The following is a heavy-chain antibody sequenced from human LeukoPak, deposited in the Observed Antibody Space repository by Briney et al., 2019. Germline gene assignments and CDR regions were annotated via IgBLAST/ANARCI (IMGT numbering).Heavy chain of an antibody. V-gene: IGHV4-31*03. CDR3: ARVSTVPYYFDY. CDR2: IYYSGST. CDR1: GGSISSGGYY. J-gene: IGHJ4*02. D-gene: IGHD4-17*01. Sequence: SETLSLTCTVSGGSISSGGYYWSWIRQHPGKGLEWIGYIYYSGSTYYNPSLKSRVTISVDTSKNQFSLKPSSVTAADTAVYYCARVSTVPYYFDYWGQGTLVTVSS.